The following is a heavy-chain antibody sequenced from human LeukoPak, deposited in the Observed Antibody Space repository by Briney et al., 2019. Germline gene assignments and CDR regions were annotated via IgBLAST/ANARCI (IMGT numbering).Heavy chain of an antibody. Sequence: GGSLRLSCAASGLTFDDYAMHWVRQAPGKGLEWVSGISWNSGSIGYADSVKGRFTISRDNAKNSLYLQMNSLRAEDMALYYCAKGGYVANDAFDIWGQGTMVTVSS. J-gene: IGHJ3*02. CDR1: GLTFDDYA. V-gene: IGHV3-9*03. CDR2: ISWNSGSI. CDR3: AKGGYVANDAFDI. D-gene: IGHD5-12*01.